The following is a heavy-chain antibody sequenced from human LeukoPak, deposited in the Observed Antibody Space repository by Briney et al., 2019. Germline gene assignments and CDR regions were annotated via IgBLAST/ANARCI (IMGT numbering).Heavy chain of an antibody. V-gene: IGHV3-30*18. CDR1: GFTFSKYG. D-gene: IGHD1-26*01. Sequence: PGGSLGLSCAASGFTFSKYGMHWVRQAPGKGRECVAAVSFDSYNDYYGDSVTGRFTSSRDNSKNTVDLDMNNLSPEDTAVYFCVKGKWEDNHYYFGLDVWGPGTTVIVAS. CDR3: VKGKWEDNHYYFGLDV. CDR2: VSFDSYND. J-gene: IGHJ6*02.